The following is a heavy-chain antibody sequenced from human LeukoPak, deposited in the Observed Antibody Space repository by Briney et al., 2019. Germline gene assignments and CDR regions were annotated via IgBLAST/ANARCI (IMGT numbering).Heavy chain of an antibody. CDR3: ARDMVRGVHYYGMDV. V-gene: IGHV1-2*02. CDR2: INPNSGGT. J-gene: IGHJ6*02. CDR1: GYTFTGYY. D-gene: IGHD3-10*01. Sequence: ASVKVSCKASGYTFTGYYMHWVQQAPGQGLEWMGWINPNSGGTNYAQKFQGRVTMTRDTSISTAYMELSRLRSDDTAVYYCARDMVRGVHYYGMDVWGQGTTVTVSS.